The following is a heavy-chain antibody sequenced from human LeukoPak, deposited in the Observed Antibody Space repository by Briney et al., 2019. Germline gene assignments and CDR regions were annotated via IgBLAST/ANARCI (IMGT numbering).Heavy chain of an antibody. CDR3: ARTREWELLVDAFDI. V-gene: IGHV1-8*01. CDR2: MNPNSGNT. Sequence: ASVKVSCKASGYTFTSYDINWVRQATGQGLEWMGWMNPNSGNTGYAQKFQGRVTMTRNTSISTAYMELSSLRSEDTAVYYSARTREWELLVDAFDIWGQGTMVTVSS. J-gene: IGHJ3*02. D-gene: IGHD1-26*01. CDR1: GYTFTSYD.